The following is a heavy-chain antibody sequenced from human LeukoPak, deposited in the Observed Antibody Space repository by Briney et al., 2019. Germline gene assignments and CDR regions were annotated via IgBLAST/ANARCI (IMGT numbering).Heavy chain of an antibody. CDR3: ARDLPDLTYSYDSSGLDY. CDR1: GGTFISYA. J-gene: IGHJ4*02. CDR2: IIPIFGTA. Sequence: GASVKVSCKASGGTFISYAISWVRQAPGQGLEWMGGIIPIFGTANYAQKFQGRVTITADESTSTAYMELSSLRSEDTAVYYCARDLPDLTYSYDSSGLDYWGQGTLVTVST. V-gene: IGHV1-69*13. D-gene: IGHD3-22*01.